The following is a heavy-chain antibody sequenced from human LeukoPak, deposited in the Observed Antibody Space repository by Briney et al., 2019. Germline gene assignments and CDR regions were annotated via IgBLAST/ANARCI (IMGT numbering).Heavy chain of an antibody. CDR2: IYSSGST. J-gene: IGHJ4*02. CDR1: GGSISNYY. V-gene: IGHV4-4*07. D-gene: IGHD2-15*01. CDR3: AREGGGYCSGGSCYSGGYFDY. Sequence: SETLSLTCTVSGGSISNYYWSWIRQSAGKGLEWIGRIYSSGSTNYNPSLKSRVTMSVDTSKNQFSLNLSSVTAADTAVYYCAREGGGYCSGGSCYSGGYFDYWGQGTLVTVSS.